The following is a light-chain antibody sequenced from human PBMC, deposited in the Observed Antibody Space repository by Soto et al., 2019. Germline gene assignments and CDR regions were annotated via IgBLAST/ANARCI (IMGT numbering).Light chain of an antibody. J-gene: IGLJ2*01. CDR1: SSDVGGYHY. CDR3: YSYAGSYTLV. V-gene: IGLV2-11*01. Sequence: QSALTQPRSVSGSHGQSVTLSCTGTSSDVGGYHYVSWYQHHPGKAPKIIIYDVNKRPSGVPDRFSGSKSGNTASLTISGLQTEDEADYYCYSYAGSYTLVFGGGTKLTVL. CDR2: DVN.